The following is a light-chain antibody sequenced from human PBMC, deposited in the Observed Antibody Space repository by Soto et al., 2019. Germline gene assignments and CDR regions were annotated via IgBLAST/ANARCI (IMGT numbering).Light chain of an antibody. CDR2: AAT. V-gene: IGKV1-9*01. CDR1: QGISQY. Sequence: DIHLTQSPSLLSASVGDRVTITCRASQGISQYVAWYQQKPGKAPKLLIYAATVLQAGVPSRFSGTGSATEFNLIISSPQPEEFSTYYCQQGNTYPLTFGGGTRVEIK. CDR3: QQGNTYPLT. J-gene: IGKJ4*01.